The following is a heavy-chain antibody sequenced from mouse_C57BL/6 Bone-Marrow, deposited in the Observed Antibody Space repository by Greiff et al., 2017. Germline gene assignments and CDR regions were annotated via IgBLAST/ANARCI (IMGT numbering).Heavy chain of an antibody. Sequence: QVQLKESGPGILQPSQTLSLTCSFSGFSLSTFGMGVGWIRQPSGKGLEWLAHIWWDDDKYYKPALKSRLTISKDTSKNQVFLKIAYVDTADTATYYCARGTYYYDSSRFDYWGQGTTLTVSS. CDR1: GFSLSTFGMG. D-gene: IGHD1-1*01. CDR2: IWWDDDK. CDR3: ARGTYYYDSSRFDY. V-gene: IGHV8-8*01. J-gene: IGHJ2*01.